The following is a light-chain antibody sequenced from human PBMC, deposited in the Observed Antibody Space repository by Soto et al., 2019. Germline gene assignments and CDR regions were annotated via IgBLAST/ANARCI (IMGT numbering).Light chain of an antibody. V-gene: IGKV1-5*01. CDR3: QQYHNYWT. CDR1: QSVSSW. Sequence: DIQLTQSPSILSASVGDRVTITCRASQSVSSWLAWYQQKPGRAPKLLISDASRLSSGVPTRFSGRGSGTEFILTISSLQPDDYATYYCQQYHNYWTFGQGTKVEIK. J-gene: IGKJ1*01. CDR2: DAS.